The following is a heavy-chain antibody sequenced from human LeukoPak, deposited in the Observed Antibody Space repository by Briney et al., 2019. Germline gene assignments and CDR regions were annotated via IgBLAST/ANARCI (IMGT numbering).Heavy chain of an antibody. J-gene: IGHJ5*02. Sequence: PSETLSLTCTVSGGSITSYYWHWIRQPPGKGLEWIGYIYYSGSTNYNPSLKSRVTISVDTSRKQFSLKFHSVSAADTAVYYCSRERGRATWFAGWGEGTVVSVSS. V-gene: IGHV4-59*01. CDR3: SRERGRATWFAG. CDR1: GGSITSYY. CDR2: IYYSGST. D-gene: IGHD3-10*01.